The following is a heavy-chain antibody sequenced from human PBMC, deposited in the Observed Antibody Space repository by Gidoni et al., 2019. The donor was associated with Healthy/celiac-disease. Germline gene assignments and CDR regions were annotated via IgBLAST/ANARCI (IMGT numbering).Heavy chain of an antibody. CDR2: IKPYSGGT. J-gene: IGHJ6*02. V-gene: IGHV1-2*02. CDR3: ARSVEMATITDYYYGMDV. Sequence: QVQLVPSGAEVKKPGASVTVSCKASGSTFTGYYMHWVRQAPGQGLEWMGWIKPYSGGTNYAQKFQGRVTMTRDTSISTAYMELSRLRSDDTAVYYCARSVEMATITDYYYGMDVWGQGTTVTVSS. CDR1: GSTFTGYY. D-gene: IGHD5-12*01.